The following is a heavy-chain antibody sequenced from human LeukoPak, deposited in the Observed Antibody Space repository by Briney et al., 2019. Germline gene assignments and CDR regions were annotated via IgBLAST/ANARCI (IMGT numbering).Heavy chain of an antibody. Sequence: SETLSLTCTVSGGSISSGSYYWSWIRQPAGKGLEWIGRIYTSGSTNYNPSLKSRVTISVDTSKNQFSLKLSSVTAADTAVYYCARWEVITFGGVIDDAFDIWGQGTMVTVPS. V-gene: IGHV4-61*02. CDR1: GGSISSGSYY. J-gene: IGHJ3*02. D-gene: IGHD3-16*01. CDR3: ARWEVITFGGVIDDAFDI. CDR2: IYTSGST.